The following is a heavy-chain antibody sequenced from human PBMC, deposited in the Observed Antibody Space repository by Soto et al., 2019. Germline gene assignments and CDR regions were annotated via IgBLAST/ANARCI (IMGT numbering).Heavy chain of an antibody. CDR1: AGCFSSYH. CDR3: ARGGSGYTWFNEF. CDR2: IIPVFQTA. Sequence: SVQVCCKSSAGCFSSYHISWVRQVPGQGLEWMGGIIPVFQTAYYTQRFQGRVTITADESTNTAYMELSSLRSEDTAIYYCARGGSGYTWFNEFWGQGTLVTVSS. J-gene: IGHJ4*02. V-gene: IGHV1-69*13. D-gene: IGHD3-22*01.